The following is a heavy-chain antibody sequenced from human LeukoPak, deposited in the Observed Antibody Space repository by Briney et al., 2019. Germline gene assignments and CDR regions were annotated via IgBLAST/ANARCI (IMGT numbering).Heavy chain of an antibody. V-gene: IGHV3-23*01. CDR1: GFTFSSYA. Sequence: GGSLRLSCAASGFTFSSYAMTWVRQAPGKGLEWVSVISGSGDSTYYADSVKGRFTISRDNSKNTLSLQMNSLRAEDTAVYYCAKGDSGYESFDYWGQGTLVTVSS. CDR3: AKGDSGYESFDY. CDR2: ISGSGDST. J-gene: IGHJ4*02. D-gene: IGHD5-12*01.